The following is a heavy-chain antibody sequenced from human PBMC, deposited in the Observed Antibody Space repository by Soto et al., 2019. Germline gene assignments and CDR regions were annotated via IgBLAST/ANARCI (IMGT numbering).Heavy chain of an antibody. CDR2: IIPIFGTA. CDR1: GGTFSSYA. V-gene: IGHV1-69*13. J-gene: IGHJ4*02. D-gene: IGHD4-4*01. CDR3: AKGHLTVTPRSFDY. Sequence: SVKVSCKASGGTFSSYAISWVRQAPGQGLEWMGGIIPIFGTANYAQKFQGRVTITADESTSTAYMELSSLRSEDTAVYYCAKGHLTVTPRSFDYWGQGTLVTVSS.